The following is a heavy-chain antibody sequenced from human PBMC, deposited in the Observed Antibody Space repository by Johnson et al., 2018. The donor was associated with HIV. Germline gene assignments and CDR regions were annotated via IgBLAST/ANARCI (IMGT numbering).Heavy chain of an antibody. CDR2: IWYGGSNK. J-gene: IGHJ3*01. CDR1: GFTFSSYA. CDR3: AKDRLVGATGDDV. Sequence: QVQLVESGGGVVQPGRSLRLSCAASGFTFSSYAMHWVRQAPGKGLEWVALIWYGGSNKYNADSVKGRFTISRDNSKNTLYLQMNSLRAEDTAVYYCAKDRLVGATGDDVRG. V-gene: IGHV3-33*06. D-gene: IGHD1-26*01.